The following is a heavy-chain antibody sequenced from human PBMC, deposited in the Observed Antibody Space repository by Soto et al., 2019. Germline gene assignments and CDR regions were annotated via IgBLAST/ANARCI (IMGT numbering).Heavy chain of an antibody. V-gene: IGHV1-3*01. CDR3: ARGKGMEENYYYYGLDI. Sequence: ASVKVSCKASGYTFTTHAMHWVRQAPGQSLEWMGWINGGTGQTKHSQRFQGRVNITRDTSASTAYMELSSLRSEDTAVYYCARGKGMEENYYYYGLDIWGQGTTVT. J-gene: IGHJ6*02. D-gene: IGHD1-1*01. CDR1: GYTFTTHA. CDR2: INGGTGQT.